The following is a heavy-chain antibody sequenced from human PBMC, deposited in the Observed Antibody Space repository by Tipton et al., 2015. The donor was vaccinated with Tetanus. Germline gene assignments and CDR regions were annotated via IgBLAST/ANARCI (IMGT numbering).Heavy chain of an antibody. CDR2: IRDNGNS. V-gene: IGHV4-31*03. Sequence: TLSLICTVSGGSINSGGHFWTWIRQRSGKGLEWIGHIRDNGNSYANPSLSGRVTMSVDTRKNQFSLNLTSMSVADTATYYCARGTLHAFDFWGQGVQVTVSS. CDR1: GGSINSGGHF. CDR3: ARGTLHAFDF. J-gene: IGHJ4*02.